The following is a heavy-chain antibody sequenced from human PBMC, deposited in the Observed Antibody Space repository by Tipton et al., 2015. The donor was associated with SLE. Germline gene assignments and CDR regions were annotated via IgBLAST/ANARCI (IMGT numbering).Heavy chain of an antibody. Sequence: LRLSCTVSGGSISSGGYYWSWIRQHPGKGLEWIGYIYYGGSTYYNPSLKSRVTISIDTSKNQFSPKLSSVTAADTAVYYCARKRLPDLDFDLWGRGTLVTVSS. CDR3: ARKRLPDLDFDL. J-gene: IGHJ2*01. V-gene: IGHV4-31*03. CDR1: GGSISSGGYY. CDR2: IYYGGST. D-gene: IGHD3-16*01.